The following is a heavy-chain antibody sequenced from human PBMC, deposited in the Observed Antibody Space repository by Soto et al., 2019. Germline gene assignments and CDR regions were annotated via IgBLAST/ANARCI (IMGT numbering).Heavy chain of an antibody. CDR3: ARTGFGTGRCFDY. J-gene: IGHJ4*02. CDR2: VYHTGTA. Sequence: SETLSLTCAVSGYSITNGYYWGWIRQPAGKGLEWIGTVYHTGTAYYNPSLKSRLTISVDASNNQFSLKVSSVTAADTAVYYCARTGFGTGRCFDYWGQGSLVTVSS. V-gene: IGHV4-38-2*01. CDR1: GYSITNGYY. D-gene: IGHD3-16*01.